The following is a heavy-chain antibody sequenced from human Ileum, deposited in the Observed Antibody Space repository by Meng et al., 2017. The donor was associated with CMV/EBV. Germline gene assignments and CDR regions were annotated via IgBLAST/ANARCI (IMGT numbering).Heavy chain of an antibody. Sequence: GESLKISCTASRFTFSSYPIHWVRQAPGKGLEWVAIISYDGSDKKYADSVKGRFTISRDNSKNSLYLEMSSLRTEDTAIYYCARDSTVDGYYFDYWGQGTLVTVSS. CDR2: ISYDGSDK. CDR3: ARDSTVDGYYFDY. V-gene: IGHV3-30-3*01. J-gene: IGHJ4*02. CDR1: RFTFSSYP. D-gene: IGHD2-15*01.